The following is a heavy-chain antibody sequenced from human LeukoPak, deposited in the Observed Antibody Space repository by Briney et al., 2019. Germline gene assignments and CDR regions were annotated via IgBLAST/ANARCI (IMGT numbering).Heavy chain of an antibody. J-gene: IGHJ4*02. Sequence: PSETLSLTCTVSGDSISSGDYYWSWIRQPAGKGLEWIGRISSSGSTNYNPSLKSRVTISVDTSKNQFSLKLSSVTAADTAVYYCARDKHHLFVLLWGQGTLVTVSS. CDR3: ARDKHHLFVLL. V-gene: IGHV4-61*02. CDR1: GDSISSGDYY. D-gene: IGHD3-10*01. CDR2: ISSSGST.